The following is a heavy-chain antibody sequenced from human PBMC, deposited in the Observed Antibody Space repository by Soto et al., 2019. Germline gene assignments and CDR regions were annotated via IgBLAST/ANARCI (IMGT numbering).Heavy chain of an antibody. D-gene: IGHD3-22*01. J-gene: IGHJ4*02. Sequence: ASVKVSCKASGGTFSSYAISWVRQAPGQGLEWMGGIIPIFGTANYAQKFQGRVTITADESTSTAYMELSSLRSEDTAVYYCAGDAIHYDSSGYYDYWGQGTLVTVSS. CDR1: GGTFSSYA. V-gene: IGHV1-69*13. CDR2: IIPIFGTA. CDR3: AGDAIHYDSSGYYDY.